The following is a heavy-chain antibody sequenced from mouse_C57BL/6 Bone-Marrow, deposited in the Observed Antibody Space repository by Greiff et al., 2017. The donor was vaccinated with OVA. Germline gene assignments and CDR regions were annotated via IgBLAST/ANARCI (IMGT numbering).Heavy chain of an antibody. CDR3: ASKIDYYGSSYFDY. Sequence: VQLKESGAELVRPGTSVKVSCKASGYAFTNYLIEWVKQRPGQGLEWIGVINPGSGGTNYNEKFKGKATLTADKSSSTAYMQLSSLTSEDSAVYFCASKIDYYGSSYFDYWGQGTTLTVSS. V-gene: IGHV1-54*01. D-gene: IGHD1-1*01. CDR1: GYAFTNYL. J-gene: IGHJ2*01. CDR2: INPGSGGT.